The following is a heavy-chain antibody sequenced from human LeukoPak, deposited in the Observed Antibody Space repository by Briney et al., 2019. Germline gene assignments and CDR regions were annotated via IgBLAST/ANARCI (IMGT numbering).Heavy chain of an antibody. CDR3: TRGTTVISLDY. D-gene: IGHD4-23*01. Sequence: SETLSLTCTVSGGSMISYYWTWIRQAPGKGLEWIGYIYYNGDTNYNPSLKSRVTMSIDTSKTHFSLNLRSVTAADTAVYYCTRGTTVISLDYRGQGILVTVSS. J-gene: IGHJ4*02. V-gene: IGHV4-59*01. CDR2: IYYNGDT. CDR1: GGSMISYY.